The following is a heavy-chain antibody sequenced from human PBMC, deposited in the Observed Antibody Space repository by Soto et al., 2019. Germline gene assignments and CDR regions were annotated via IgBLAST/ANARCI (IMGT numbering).Heavy chain of an antibody. V-gene: IGHV3-30*18. J-gene: IGHJ4*02. D-gene: IGHD2-21*02. CDR3: ANSRAYCGGDCYSSFDY. CDR1: GFTFSSYG. Sequence: GGSLRLSCAASGFTFSSYGMHWVRQAPGKGLEWVAVISYDGSNKYYADSVKGRFTISRDNSKNTLYLQMNSLRAEDTAVYYCANSRAYCGGDCYSSFDYWGQGTLVTVSS. CDR2: ISYDGSNK.